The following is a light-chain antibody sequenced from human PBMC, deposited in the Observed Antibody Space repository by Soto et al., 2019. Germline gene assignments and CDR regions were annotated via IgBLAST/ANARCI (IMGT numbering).Light chain of an antibody. CDR2: AAS. CDR3: QQLNSYPS. V-gene: IGKV1-9*01. CDR1: QGISSY. Sequence: DIQLTQSPSFLSASVGDRVTINCRASQGISSYLAWYQQKPGKAPKLLIYAASTLQSGVPSRFSGSGSGTEFTLTISSLQPEDFATYYCQQLNSYPSFGQGTKVDI. J-gene: IGKJ1*01.